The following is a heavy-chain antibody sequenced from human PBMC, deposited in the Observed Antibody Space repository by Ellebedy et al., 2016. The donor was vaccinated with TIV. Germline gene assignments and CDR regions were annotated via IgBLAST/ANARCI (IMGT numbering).Heavy chain of an antibody. V-gene: IGHV4-59*12. Sequence: MPSETLSLTCIVSGGSISSYYWSWIRQPPGKGLEWIGYMSSSGNTNYNPSLKSRVTTSIDTSKNQFSLRLSFVTAAVTAVYYCASTEYLGFWGYWGQGTLVTVSS. CDR3: ASTEYLGFWGY. J-gene: IGHJ4*02. CDR1: GGSISSYY. CDR2: MSSSGNT. D-gene: IGHD3-16*01.